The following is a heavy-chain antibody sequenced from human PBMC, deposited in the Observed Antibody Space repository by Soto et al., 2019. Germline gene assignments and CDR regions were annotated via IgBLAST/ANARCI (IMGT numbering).Heavy chain of an antibody. J-gene: IGHJ4*02. CDR1: GFTFRSHG. Sequence: QVQLVQSGGGVVQPGGSLRLSCEATGFTFRSHGMHWVRQAPGKGLEWVAVIWYDGSNKYYADSVKGQLTISRDNSKGTLFLQMNSLRAEDKAVYYCARLGDKERLDSCGQGTLVTVSS. D-gene: IGHD2-21*01. CDR3: ARLGDKERLDS. CDR2: IWYDGSNK. V-gene: IGHV3-33*01.